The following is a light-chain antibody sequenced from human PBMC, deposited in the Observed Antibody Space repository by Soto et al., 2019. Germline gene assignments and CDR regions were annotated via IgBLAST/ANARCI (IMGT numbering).Light chain of an antibody. CDR1: QSISSY. CDR2: DAS. V-gene: IGKV3-11*01. CDR3: QQRRNWPPLT. Sequence: ETVLTQSPATLSLSPGERATLSCRASQSISSYLAWYQQKPGQAPRLLIYDASNRATGIPARFSGSGSGTDFTLTISSLEPEDFVVYYCQQRRNWPPLTFGGGTKVEIK. J-gene: IGKJ4*01.